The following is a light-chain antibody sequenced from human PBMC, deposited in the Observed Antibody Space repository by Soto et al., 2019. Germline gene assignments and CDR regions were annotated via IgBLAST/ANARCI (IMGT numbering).Light chain of an antibody. Sequence: AIQLTQSPSPLSASVGDRVTITCPASPGISSALAWYQQKPGQAPKLLIYDASILESGVPSRFSSSGSVTAVTLTISSLQPEDFATYYCQQFNIFPHTCGQGTKLEIK. CDR1: PGISSA. V-gene: IGKV1-13*02. CDR3: QQFNIFPHT. J-gene: IGKJ2*01. CDR2: DAS.